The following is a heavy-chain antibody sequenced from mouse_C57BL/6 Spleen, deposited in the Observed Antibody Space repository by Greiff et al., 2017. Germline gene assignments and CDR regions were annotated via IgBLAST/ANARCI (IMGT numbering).Heavy chain of an antibody. D-gene: IGHD2-4*01. CDR1: GYSFTSYY. Sequence: VQLKESGPELVKPGASVKISCKASGYSFTSYYIHWVKQRPGQGLEWIGWIYPCSGYTKYNEKFKGKATLTADTASSTAYMQLSSLTSEDSEVYYCERVYYDDDEYWGQGTTLTVSS. J-gene: IGHJ2*01. CDR3: ERVYYDDDEY. V-gene: IGHV1-66*01. CDR2: IYPCSGYT.